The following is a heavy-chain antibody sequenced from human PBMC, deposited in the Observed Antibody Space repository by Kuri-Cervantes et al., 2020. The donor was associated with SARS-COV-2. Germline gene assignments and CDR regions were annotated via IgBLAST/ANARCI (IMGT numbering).Heavy chain of an antibody. CDR1: GFSFSSYE. CDR2: ISSSGSTR. J-gene: IGHJ4*02. Sequence: GGSLRLSCAASGFSFSSYEMNWVRQAPGKGLEWVSYISSSGSTRYYADSVKGRFTISRDNAKNSLYLQMNSLRAEDTAVYYCVRDGDHWNFDYWGQGTLVTVSS. CDR3: VRDGDHWNFDY. D-gene: IGHD1-1*01. V-gene: IGHV3-48*03.